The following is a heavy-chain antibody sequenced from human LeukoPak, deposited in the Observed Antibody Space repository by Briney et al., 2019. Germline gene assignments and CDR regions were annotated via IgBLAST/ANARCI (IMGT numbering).Heavy chain of an antibody. D-gene: IGHD3-10*01. J-gene: IGHJ4*02. CDR1: GGSISSSSYY. CDR2: IYYSGST. Sequence: SETLSLTCTVSGGSISSSSYYWGWIRQPPGKGLEWIGSIYYSGSTYYNPSFKSRVTISVDTSKNQFSLKLSSVTAADTAVYYCARQRGAYDYWGQGTLVTVSS. CDR3: ARQRGAYDY. V-gene: IGHV4-39*01.